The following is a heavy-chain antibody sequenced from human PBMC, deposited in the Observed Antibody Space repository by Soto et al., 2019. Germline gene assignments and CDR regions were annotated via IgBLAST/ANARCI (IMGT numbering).Heavy chain of an antibody. CDR1: GFTFGDYA. CDR2: IRSKAYGGTT. Sequence: GGSLRLSCTASGFTFGDYAMSWFRQAPGKGLEWVGFIRSKAYGGTTEYAASVKGRFTISRDDSKSIAYLQMNSLKTEDTAVYYCTSFMITFGGVIDNWFDPWGQGTLVTVSS. CDR3: TSFMITFGGVIDNWFDP. V-gene: IGHV3-49*03. J-gene: IGHJ5*02. D-gene: IGHD3-16*02.